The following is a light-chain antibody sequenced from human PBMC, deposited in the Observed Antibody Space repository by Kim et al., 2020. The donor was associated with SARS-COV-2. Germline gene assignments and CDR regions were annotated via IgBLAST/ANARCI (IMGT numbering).Light chain of an antibody. J-gene: IGKJ4*01. V-gene: IGKV3-20*01. CDR3: QQYGSSPLT. CDR1: QSVSNNY. CDR2: GAS. Sequence: EIVLTQSPGTLSLSPGERATLSCRTSQSVSNNYLAWSQQKPGQAPRLLIYGASSRATGIPDRFSGSGSGTDFTLTISRLEPEDFAVYYCQQYGSSPLTFGGGTKLEI.